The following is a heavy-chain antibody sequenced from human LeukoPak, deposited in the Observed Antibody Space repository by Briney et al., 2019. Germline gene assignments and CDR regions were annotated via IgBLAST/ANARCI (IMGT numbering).Heavy chain of an antibody. CDR3: ARLPIHYYDSSGYYAPFDY. Sequence: GESLKISCKGSGYSFTSYWIGWVRQMPGKGLEWMGIIYPGDPDTRYSPSFQGQVTISADKSISTAYLQWSSLKASDTAMYYCARLPIHYYDSSGYYAPFDYWGQGTLVTVSS. CDR2: IYPGDPDT. CDR1: GYSFTSYW. V-gene: IGHV5-51*01. J-gene: IGHJ4*02. D-gene: IGHD3-22*01.